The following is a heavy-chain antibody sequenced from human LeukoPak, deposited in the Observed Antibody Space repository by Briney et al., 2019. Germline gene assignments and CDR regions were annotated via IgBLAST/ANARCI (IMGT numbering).Heavy chain of an antibody. Sequence: SETLSLTCTVSGCSISGYYWSWIRQPAGKGLEWIGRIYTSGSTNYNSSLKSRVTMSVDTSKNQFSLKLSSVTAADTAVYYCARVGGYCSSSTCYGFDYWGQGTLVTVSS. D-gene: IGHD2-2*01. CDR1: GCSISGYY. CDR3: ARVGGYCSSSTCYGFDY. V-gene: IGHV4-4*07. J-gene: IGHJ4*02. CDR2: IYTSGST.